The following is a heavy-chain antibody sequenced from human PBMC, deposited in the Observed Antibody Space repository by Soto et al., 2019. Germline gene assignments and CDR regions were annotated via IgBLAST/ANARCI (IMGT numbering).Heavy chain of an antibody. Sequence: QVQLVQSGAEVKKPGSSVKVSCKASGGTFSTYTISWVRQAPGQGLEWMGRIIPILGITNYAQKFQGRVTITADTSASTVYMELSSLRSEDTAVYYCARDEKYNYDSSGPNWGQGTLVTVSS. CDR1: GGTFSTYT. J-gene: IGHJ4*02. CDR2: IIPILGIT. D-gene: IGHD3-22*01. V-gene: IGHV1-69*08. CDR3: ARDEKYNYDSSGPN.